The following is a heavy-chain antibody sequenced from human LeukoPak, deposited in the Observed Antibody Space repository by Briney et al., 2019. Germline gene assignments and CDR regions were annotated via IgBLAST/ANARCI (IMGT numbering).Heavy chain of an antibody. CDR3: ARADYGDYGIDY. J-gene: IGHJ4*02. CDR2: IDYSGST. D-gene: IGHD4-17*01. Sequence: SETLSPTCTVSGASISSSTYYWGWIRQPPGKGLEWIGNIDYSGSTYYNPSLRSRVTTSIDTSKNQFSLKLSSVTAADTAVYYCARADYGDYGIDYWGQGTLVTVSS. CDR1: GASISSSTYY. V-gene: IGHV4-39*07.